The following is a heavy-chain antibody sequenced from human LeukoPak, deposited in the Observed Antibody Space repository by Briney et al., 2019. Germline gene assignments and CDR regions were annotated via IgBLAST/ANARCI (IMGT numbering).Heavy chain of an antibody. Sequence: GGSLRLSCAASGFTFSSYWMHWVRQAPGKGLEWVSAISGSGGSTYHGDSVKGRFTISRDNSRNTLYLQMNSLRAEDTAAYYCAKLPHYDFWSGYSQYYFDYWGQGSLVTVSS. J-gene: IGHJ4*02. CDR3: AKLPHYDFWSGYSQYYFDY. D-gene: IGHD3-3*01. CDR1: GFTFSSYW. CDR2: ISGSGGST. V-gene: IGHV3-23*01.